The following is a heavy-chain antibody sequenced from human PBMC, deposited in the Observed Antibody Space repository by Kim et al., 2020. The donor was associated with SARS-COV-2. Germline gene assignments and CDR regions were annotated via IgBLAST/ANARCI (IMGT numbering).Heavy chain of an antibody. CDR1: GFIFSIKY. CDR2: IYSGGST. D-gene: IGHD6-13*01. J-gene: IGHJ4*02. Sequence: GGSLRLSCAASGFIFSIKYMSWVRQAPGKGLEWVSVIYSGGSTFYADSVKGRFTISRDNSKNTLYLQMKSLRAEDTAVHYCARGGPYSSSQGDYFDYWGQGTLVTVSS. CDR3: ARGGPYSSSQGDYFDY. V-gene: IGHV3-53*01.